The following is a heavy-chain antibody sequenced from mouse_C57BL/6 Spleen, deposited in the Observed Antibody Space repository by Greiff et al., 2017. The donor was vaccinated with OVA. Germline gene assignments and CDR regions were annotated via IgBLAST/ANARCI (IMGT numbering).Heavy chain of an antibody. CDR2: INPNNGGT. D-gene: IGHD1-1*01. CDR1: GYTFTDYY. CDR3: ARSGSSHMDY. Sequence: EVQLQQSGPELVKPGASVKISCKASGYTFTDYYMNWVKQSHGKSLEWIGDINPNNGGTSYNQKFKGKATLTVDKSSSTAYMELRSLTSEDSAVYYCARSGSSHMDYWGQGTSVTVSS. V-gene: IGHV1-26*01. J-gene: IGHJ4*01.